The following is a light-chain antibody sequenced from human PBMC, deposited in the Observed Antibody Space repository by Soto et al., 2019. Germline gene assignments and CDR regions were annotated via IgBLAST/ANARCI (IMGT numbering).Light chain of an antibody. CDR2: RAS. V-gene: IGKV3-15*01. J-gene: IGKJ1*01. CDR3: QHYNNWPPWT. CDR1: QSVSSN. Sequence: EIVMTQSPATLSVSPGERATLSCRASQSVSSNLAWYQQKPGQPPRLLIYRASPRATGIPARFSGSGSGTEFTLTISRLQSEDFAVYYCQHYNNWPPWTFGQGTKVEIK.